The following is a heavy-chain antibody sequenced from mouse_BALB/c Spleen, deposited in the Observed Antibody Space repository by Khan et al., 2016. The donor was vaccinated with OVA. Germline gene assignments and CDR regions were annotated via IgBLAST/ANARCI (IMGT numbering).Heavy chain of an antibody. CDR1: GFTFSTYG. CDR2: INSDGYYT. CDR3: ASHLTGSFAY. V-gene: IGHV5-6*01. Sequence: EVQLVESGGDLVMPGGSLRLSCAASGFTFSTYGMSWVRQFPDKRLEWVATINSDGYYTYYPDTVKGRFTISRNNAENTLYLQMSSLKSEDTAIYYCASHLTGSFAYWGQGTLVTVSA. J-gene: IGHJ3*01. D-gene: IGHD4-1*01.